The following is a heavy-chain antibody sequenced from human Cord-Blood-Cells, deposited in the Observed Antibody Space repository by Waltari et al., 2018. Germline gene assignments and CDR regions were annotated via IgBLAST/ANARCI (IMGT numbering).Heavy chain of an antibody. CDR2: IYYSGST. CDR3: ARHAGGQRELLDY. J-gene: IGHJ4*02. V-gene: IGHV4-39*01. D-gene: IGHD1-26*01. Sequence: QLQLQESGPGLVKPSETLSLTCTVSGGSISSSSYYWGWIRQPPGKGLEWIGSIYYSGSTYYNPSLKSRVTISVDTSKNQFSLKLSSVTAADTAVYYCARHAGGQRELLDYWGQGTLVTVSS. CDR1: GGSISSSSYY.